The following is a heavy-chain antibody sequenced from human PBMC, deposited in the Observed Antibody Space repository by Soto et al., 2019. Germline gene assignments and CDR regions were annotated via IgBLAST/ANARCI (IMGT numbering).Heavy chain of an antibody. Sequence: QVQLVQSGAEVKKPGASVKVSCKASGYSFSSYGISWVRQAPGQGLEWMGWISVSNGNTNYAQKLQGRVTMTKDTSTSTAYMELRSLRTDDTAVYFWARTYSRYRAEGTNDCWGQGTLVTVSS. D-gene: IGHD2-21*01. V-gene: IGHV1-18*01. J-gene: IGHJ4*02. CDR3: ARTYSRYRAEGTNDC. CDR1: GYSFSSYG. CDR2: ISVSNGNT.